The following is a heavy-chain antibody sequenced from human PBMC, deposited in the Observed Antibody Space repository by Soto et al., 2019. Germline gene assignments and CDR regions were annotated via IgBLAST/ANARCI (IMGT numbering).Heavy chain of an antibody. CDR3: ARERWSSSGYYYCFGMDG. D-gene: IGHD6-13*01. Sequence: SKPLSLSCALSGASVSSNRVAWNWIRQPPSRGLEWLGRTYYRSKWYNDYAVSVKSRITINPDTSKNQFSLQLNSVTPEDTAVYYCARERWSSSGYYYCFGMDGWGHGTTVTVYS. CDR2: TYYRSKWYN. V-gene: IGHV6-1*01. CDR1: GASVSSNRVA. J-gene: IGHJ6*02.